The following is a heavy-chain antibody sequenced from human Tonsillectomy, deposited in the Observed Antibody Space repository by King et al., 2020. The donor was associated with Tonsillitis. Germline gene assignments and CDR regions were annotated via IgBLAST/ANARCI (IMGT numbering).Heavy chain of an antibody. CDR3: ARIRWELGYYFDY. CDR2: IFSNYEK. CDR1: GFSLNNSRMG. D-gene: IGHD1-26*01. Sequence: FTLKESGPVLVKPTETLTLTCTVSGFSLNNSRMGVSWLRPPPGKALEWLPHIFSNYEKTYSTSLKSRLPISKDTSKSQVVPTMHNMDPVHPATYYCARIRWELGYYFDYWGQGTLVTVSS. J-gene: IGHJ4*02. V-gene: IGHV2-26*01.